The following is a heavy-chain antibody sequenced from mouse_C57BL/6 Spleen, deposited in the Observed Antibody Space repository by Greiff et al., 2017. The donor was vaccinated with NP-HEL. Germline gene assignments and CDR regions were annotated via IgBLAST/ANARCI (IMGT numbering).Heavy chain of an antibody. D-gene: IGHD1-1*01. CDR2: IHPNSGST. J-gene: IGHJ3*01. CDR3: ASRWGSISSFAY. Sequence: QVQLKQPGAELVKPGASVKLSCKASGYTFTSYWMHWVKQRPGQGLEWIGMIHPNSGSTNYNEKFKSKATLTVDKSSSTAYMQLSSLTSEDSAVYYCASRWGSISSFAYWGQGTLVTVSA. CDR1: GYTFTSYW. V-gene: IGHV1-64*01.